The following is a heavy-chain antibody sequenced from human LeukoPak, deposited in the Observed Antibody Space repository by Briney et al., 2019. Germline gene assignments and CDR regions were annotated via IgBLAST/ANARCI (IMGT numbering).Heavy chain of an antibody. D-gene: IGHD6-13*01. J-gene: IGHJ3*02. CDR1: GGSISSSNW. CDR3: ASHSSSWPDAFDI. CDR2: IYHSGST. Sequence: SETLSLTCTVSGGSISSSNWWSWVRQPPGKGLEWIGEIYHSGSTNYNPSLKSRVTISVDKSKNQFSLKLSSVTAADTAVYYCASHSSSWPDAFDIWGQGTMVTVSS. V-gene: IGHV4-4*02.